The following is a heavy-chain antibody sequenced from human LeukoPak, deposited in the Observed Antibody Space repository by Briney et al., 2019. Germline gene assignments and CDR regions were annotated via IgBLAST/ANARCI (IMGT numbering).Heavy chain of an antibody. CDR3: ARVGTAWLSGYFQH. V-gene: IGHV3-7*01. D-gene: IGHD3-22*01. CDR2: IRRDGSET. J-gene: IGHJ1*01. CDR1: GFTFSNYW. Sequence: GGSLRLSCAASGFTFSNYWMTWVRRAPGKGLEWVANIRRDGSETHYVDSVKGRFTISRDNAKNSLYLQMNSLRAEDTAVYYCARVGTAWLSGYFQHWGQGTLVTVSS.